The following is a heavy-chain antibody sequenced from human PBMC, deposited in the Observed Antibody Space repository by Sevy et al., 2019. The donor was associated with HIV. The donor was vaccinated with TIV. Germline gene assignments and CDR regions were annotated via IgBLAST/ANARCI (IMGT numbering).Heavy chain of an antibody. V-gene: IGHV3-30*02. D-gene: IGHD6-13*01. Sequence: GGSLRLSCAASGLIFSHYGMHWVRQAPGKGLEWVAFISFDGSNKYYVDSVKGRFTISRDNPKNTLYLQMNSLRTEDTALYYCAKNMAAAGTGGFDYWGQGTLVTVSS. CDR3: AKNMAAAGTGGFDY. J-gene: IGHJ4*02. CDR2: ISFDGSNK. CDR1: GLIFSHYG.